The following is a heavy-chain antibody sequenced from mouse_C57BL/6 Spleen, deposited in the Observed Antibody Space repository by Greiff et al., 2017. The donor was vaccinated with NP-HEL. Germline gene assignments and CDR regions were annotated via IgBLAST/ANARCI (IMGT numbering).Heavy chain of an antibody. D-gene: IGHD1-1*01. CDR1: GFTFSSYA. V-gene: IGHV5-9-1*02. J-gene: IGHJ2*01. Sequence: EVKVEESGEGLVKPGGSLKLSCAASGFTFSSYAMSWVRQTPEKRLEWVAYISSGGDYIYYADTVKGRFTISRDNARNTLYLQMSSLKSEDTAMYYCTREHYYGSSYYFDYWGQGTTLTVSS. CDR3: TREHYYGSSYYFDY. CDR2: ISSGGDYI.